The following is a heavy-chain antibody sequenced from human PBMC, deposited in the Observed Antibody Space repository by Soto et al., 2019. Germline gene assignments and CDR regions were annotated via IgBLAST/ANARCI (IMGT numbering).Heavy chain of an antibody. D-gene: IGHD4-17*01. CDR1: GGSFSGYY. V-gene: IGHV4-34*01. Sequence: SETLSLTCAVYGGSFSGYYWSWIRQPPGKGLEWIGEINHSGSTNYNPSLKSRVTISVDTSKNQFSLKLSSVTAADTAVYYCASNDYGDYILDYWAQGTLVTVSS. J-gene: IGHJ4*02. CDR3: ASNDYGDYILDY. CDR2: INHSGST.